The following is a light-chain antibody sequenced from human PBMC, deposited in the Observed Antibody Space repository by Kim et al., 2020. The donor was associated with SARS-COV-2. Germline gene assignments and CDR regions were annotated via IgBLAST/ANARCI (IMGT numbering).Light chain of an antibody. V-gene: IGLV3-1*01. CDR3: QAWDSSPAWV. CDR2: QDN. J-gene: IGLJ3*02. CDR1: KLGDKY. Sequence: VSPGQTASITCSGDKLGDKYTCWYQQKPGQSPVVIIYQDNKRPSGIPERFSGSNSGNTATLTISGAQAMDEADYYCQAWDSSPAWVFGGGTQLTVL.